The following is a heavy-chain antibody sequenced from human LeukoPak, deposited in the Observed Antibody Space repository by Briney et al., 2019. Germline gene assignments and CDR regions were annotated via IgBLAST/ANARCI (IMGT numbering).Heavy chain of an antibody. V-gene: IGHV4-34*01. Sequence: SETRSLTCAVYGGSFSGYYWSWIRQPPGKGLEWIGEINHSGSNNYNPSLKSRVTISVDTSKNQFSLKLSSVTAADTAVYYCARGRIAVAGTLVDYWGQGTLVTVSS. J-gene: IGHJ4*02. D-gene: IGHD6-19*01. CDR2: INHSGSN. CDR3: ARGRIAVAGTLVDY. CDR1: GGSFSGYY.